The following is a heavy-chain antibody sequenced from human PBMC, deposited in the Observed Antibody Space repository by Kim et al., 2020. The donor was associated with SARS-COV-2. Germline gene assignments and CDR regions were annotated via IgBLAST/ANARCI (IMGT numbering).Heavy chain of an antibody. CDR3: ARGSVVVTSMPYSFDV. CDR1: GGSFIGFY. Sequence: SETLSLTCGVHGGSFIGFYCNWIRQSPEKGLEWIGEVNHNGDTNYKPPLKSRVTISLHTSKTECSLKMTSLTAADAAVYYCARGSVVVTSMPYSFDVWGQGTVVSVSS. CDR2: VNHNGDT. V-gene: IGHV4-34*01. D-gene: IGHD2-21*02. J-gene: IGHJ3*01.